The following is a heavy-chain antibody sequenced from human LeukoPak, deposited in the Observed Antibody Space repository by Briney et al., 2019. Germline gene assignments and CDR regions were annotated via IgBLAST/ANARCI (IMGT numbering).Heavy chain of an antibody. CDR2: ISAYNGNT. D-gene: IGHD3-10*01. Sequence: ASVKVSCKASGYTFTSYGISWVRQAPGQGLEWMGWISAYNGNTNYAQKLQGRVTMTTDTSTSTAYMELRSLRSDDTAVYYCARDHYYGSGSYALDYWGQGTLVTVSS. CDR3: ARDHYYGSGSYALDY. V-gene: IGHV1-18*01. CDR1: GYTFTSYG. J-gene: IGHJ4*02.